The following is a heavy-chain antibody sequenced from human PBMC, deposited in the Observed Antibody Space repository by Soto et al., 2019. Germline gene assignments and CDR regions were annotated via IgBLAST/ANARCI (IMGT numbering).Heavy chain of an antibody. Sequence: EVQLLESGGGLVQPGGSLRLSCAASGFTFSSYAMSWVRQAPGKGLEWVSAISGSGGSTYYADSVKGRFTISRDNSKNTLYLQMNSLRAEDTAVYYCAKDRRSMIVVVRRESFYIWGQGTMVTVSS. CDR3: AKDRRSMIVVVRRESFYI. CDR2: ISGSGGST. CDR1: GFTFSSYA. D-gene: IGHD3-22*01. V-gene: IGHV3-23*01. J-gene: IGHJ3*02.